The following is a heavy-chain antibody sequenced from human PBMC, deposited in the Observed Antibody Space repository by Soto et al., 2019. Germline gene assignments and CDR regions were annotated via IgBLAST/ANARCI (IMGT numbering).Heavy chain of an antibody. CDR3: ARALGDRATDY. CDR1: GGSFSGNY. CDR2: ISHRGST. D-gene: IGHD3-22*01. V-gene: IGHV4-34*01. J-gene: IGHJ4*02. Sequence: PETLSLTCAVYGGSFSGNYWSWIGQRPGRGREWIGEISHRGSTNNNPSLNSRVTISVVTSKNQFPLRLSSVTAADTAVYYCARALGDRATDYWGQGTLVTVSS.